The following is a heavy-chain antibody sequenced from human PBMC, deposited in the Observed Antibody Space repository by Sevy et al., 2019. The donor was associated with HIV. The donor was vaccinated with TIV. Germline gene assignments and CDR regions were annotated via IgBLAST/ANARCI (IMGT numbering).Heavy chain of an antibody. CDR1: GYSISSGYY. J-gene: IGHJ4*02. CDR2: LSHSGNT. V-gene: IGHV4-38-2*02. CDR3: AGGGSDTSNFAY. Sequence: SETLSLTCTVSGYSISSGYYWAGIRQPPEKGLEWIGTLSHSGNTNYNPSLRSRVTISVDTSNNQFSLRLNSMTAADTAVYYCAGGGSDTSNFAYWGQGTLVTVSS. D-gene: IGHD2-2*01.